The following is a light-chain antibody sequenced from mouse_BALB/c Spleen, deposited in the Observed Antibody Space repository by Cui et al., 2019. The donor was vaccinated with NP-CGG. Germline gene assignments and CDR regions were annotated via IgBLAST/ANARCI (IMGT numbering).Light chain of an antibody. CDR3: ALWYSNHWV. Sequence: AVLPQESALTTSPGKTVTLTCRSRTGAVTTSNYANWVQEKPDHLFTGLIGGTNNRAPGVPARFSGSLIGDKAALTITGAQTEDEAIYFCALWYSNHWVFGGGTKLTVL. J-gene: IGLJ1*01. CDR1: TGAVTTSNY. CDR2: GTN. V-gene: IGLV1*01.